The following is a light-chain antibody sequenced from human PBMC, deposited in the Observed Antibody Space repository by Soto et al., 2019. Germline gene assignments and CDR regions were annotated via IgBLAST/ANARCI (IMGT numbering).Light chain of an antibody. Sequence: EIVLTQSPATLSLSPGERVTLSCRASQNVSTYLAWYQQKPGQAPRLLIYDASDRATGIPARFSGSGSGTDFTLTISSLEPEDSAVYYCQQSTNRLTFGPGTKVDIK. V-gene: IGKV3-11*01. CDR1: QNVSTY. J-gene: IGKJ3*01. CDR3: QQSTNRLT. CDR2: DAS.